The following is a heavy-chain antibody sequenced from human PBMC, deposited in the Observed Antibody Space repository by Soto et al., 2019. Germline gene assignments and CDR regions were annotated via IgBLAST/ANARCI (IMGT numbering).Heavy chain of an antibody. Sequence: PSATLSLTCTVSGGSISSSSYYWGWIRQPPGKGLEWIGSIYYSGSTYYNPSLKSRVTISVDTSKNQFSLKLSSVTAADTAVYYCARHVGRATMVRGVDYYYYYGMDVWGQGTTVTVSS. J-gene: IGHJ6*02. V-gene: IGHV4-39*01. CDR3: ARHVGRATMVRGVDYYYYYGMDV. CDR2: IYYSGST. D-gene: IGHD3-10*01. CDR1: GGSISSSSYY.